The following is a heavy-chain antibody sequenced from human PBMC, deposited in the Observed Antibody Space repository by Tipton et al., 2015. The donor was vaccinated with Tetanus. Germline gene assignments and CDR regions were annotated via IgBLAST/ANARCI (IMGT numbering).Heavy chain of an antibody. V-gene: IGHV4-59*01. D-gene: IGHD3-16*01. Sequence: TLSLTCTVSGGSISSYYWSWIRQPPGKGLEWIGYIYYSGSTNYNPSLKSRVTISVDTSKNQFSLKLSSVTAADTAVYYCAGNYDYVWGSYTHAFDIWGQGTMVTVSS. CDR1: GGSISSYY. CDR3: AGNYDYVWGSYTHAFDI. J-gene: IGHJ3*02. CDR2: IYYSGST.